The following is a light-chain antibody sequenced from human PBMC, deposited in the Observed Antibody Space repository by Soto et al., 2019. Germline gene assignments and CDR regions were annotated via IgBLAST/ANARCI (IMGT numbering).Light chain of an antibody. CDR1: SSDVGGYNY. V-gene: IGLV2-14*01. J-gene: IGLJ1*01. CDR3: ASYTTSSTYV. CDR2: DVS. Sequence: QSVLTQPASVSGSPGQSIAISCTGTSSDVGGYNYVSWYQQNPGKAPKFIIYDVSNRPSGVSDRFSGSKSGNTASLTISGLQAEDEADYYCASYTTSSTYVFGTRTKLTVL.